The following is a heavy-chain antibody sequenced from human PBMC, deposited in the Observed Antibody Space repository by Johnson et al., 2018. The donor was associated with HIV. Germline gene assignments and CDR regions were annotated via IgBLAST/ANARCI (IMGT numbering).Heavy chain of an antibody. J-gene: IGHJ3*02. CDR2: IYSGGSI. Sequence: VQLVESGGGLIQPGGSLRLSCAASGFLVSSNYMSWVRQAPGKGLEWVSVIYSGGSIYYADSVKGRFTISRDNSKNTLYLQMNSLKTEDTAVYYCTTQQRADAFDIWGQGTMVTVSS. V-gene: IGHV3-53*01. CDR3: TTQQRADAFDI. D-gene: IGHD6-13*01. CDR1: GFLVSSNY.